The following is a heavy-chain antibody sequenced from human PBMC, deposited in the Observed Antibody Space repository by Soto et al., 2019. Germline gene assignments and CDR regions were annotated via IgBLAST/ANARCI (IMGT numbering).Heavy chain of an antibody. CDR3: ATRLLYDYGGNLCVY. V-gene: IGHV3-30*03. D-gene: IGHD4-17*01. CDR1: GFTFSSYG. Sequence: PGGSLRLSCAASGFTFSSYGMHWVRQAPGKGLEWVAVISYDGSNKYYADSVKGRFTISRDNSKNTLYLQMNCLRAEDTAVYYCATRLLYDYGGNLCVYWGQGTLVTVSS. CDR2: ISYDGSNK. J-gene: IGHJ4*02.